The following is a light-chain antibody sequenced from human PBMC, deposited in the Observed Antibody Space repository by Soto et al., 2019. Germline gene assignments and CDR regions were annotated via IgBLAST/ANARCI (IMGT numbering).Light chain of an antibody. J-gene: IGKJ4*01. CDR3: QQYNNWPLT. V-gene: IGKV3D-15*01. CDR1: QSISRT. CDR2: DAS. Sequence: EFVLTQSPATLSLSPGERATLSCRASQSISRTLAWYQQRPGQPPRLLIYDASIRATGFPARFSGSGSGTEFTLTISSLQSEDFAVYYCQQYNNWPLTFGGGTTVEIK.